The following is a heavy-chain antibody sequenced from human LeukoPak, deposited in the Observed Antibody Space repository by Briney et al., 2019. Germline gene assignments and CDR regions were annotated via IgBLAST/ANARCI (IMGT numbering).Heavy chain of an antibody. CDR2: IYYSGTT. CDR1: GDSISSGGYY. Sequence: SQTLSLTCTVSGDSISSGGYYWSWIRQPPGKGLEWIGYIYYSGTTYYNPSLKSRVRLSLDASTNQFSLRLSSVTAADTAVYYCARDMSGNGGPDFWGQGALVTVSS. V-gene: IGHV4-31*03. CDR3: ARDMSGNGGPDF. J-gene: IGHJ4*02. D-gene: IGHD1-1*01.